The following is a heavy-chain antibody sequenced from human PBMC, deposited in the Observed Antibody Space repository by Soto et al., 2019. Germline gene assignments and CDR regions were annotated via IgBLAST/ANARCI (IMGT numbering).Heavy chain of an antibody. D-gene: IGHD3-9*01. CDR1: GFSLSNARMG. V-gene: IGHV2-26*01. J-gene: IGHJ5*02. CDR2: IFSNDEK. Sequence: GSGPTLVNPTETLTLTCTVTGFSLSNARMGVSWIRQPPGKALEWLAHIFSNDEKSHSTSLKSRLTISKDTSKSQVVLTMTNMDPVDTATYYCARIRYFDWFPMGWFDPWGQGTLVTVSS. CDR3: ARIRYFDWFPMGWFDP.